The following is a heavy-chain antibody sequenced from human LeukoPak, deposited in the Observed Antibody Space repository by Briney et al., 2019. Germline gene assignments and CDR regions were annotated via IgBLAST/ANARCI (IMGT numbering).Heavy chain of an antibody. Sequence: SETLSLTCTVSGGSISSYYWSWIQQPPGKGLEWIGYIYYSGSTNYNPSLKSRVTISVDTSKNQFSLKLSSVTAADTAVYYCARTLCSGGSCPPNYWGQGTLVTVSS. D-gene: IGHD2-15*01. CDR2: IYYSGST. CDR1: GGSISSYY. V-gene: IGHV4-59*08. CDR3: ARTLCSGGSCPPNY. J-gene: IGHJ4*02.